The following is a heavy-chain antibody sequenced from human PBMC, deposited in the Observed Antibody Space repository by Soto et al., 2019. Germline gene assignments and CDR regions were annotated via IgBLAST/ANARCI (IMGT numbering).Heavy chain of an antibody. J-gene: IGHJ4*02. V-gene: IGHV1-18*01. D-gene: IGHD4-17*01. CDR2: ISAYNGNT. CDR1: GFALTSYG. Sequence: ASVKPSSNASGFALTSYGISWVRQAPGQGLEWMGWISAYNGNTNYAQKLQGRVTMTTDTSTSTAYMELRSLRSDDTAVYYCARDLHGDPYYWGQGTLVTVSS. CDR3: ARDLHGDPYY.